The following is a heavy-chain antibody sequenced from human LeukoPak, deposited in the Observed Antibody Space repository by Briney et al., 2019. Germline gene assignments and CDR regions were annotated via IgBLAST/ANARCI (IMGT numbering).Heavy chain of an antibody. V-gene: IGHV4-34*01. D-gene: IGHD3-10*01. CDR3: ASESSPSPYYYYGMDV. Sequence: KPSETLSLTCAVYGGSFSGYYWSWIRQPPEKGLEWIGEINHSGSTNYNPSLKSRVTISVDTSKNQFSLKLSSVTAADTAVYYCASESSPSPYYYYGMDVWGKGTTVTVSS. CDR1: GGSFSGYY. J-gene: IGHJ6*04. CDR2: INHSGST.